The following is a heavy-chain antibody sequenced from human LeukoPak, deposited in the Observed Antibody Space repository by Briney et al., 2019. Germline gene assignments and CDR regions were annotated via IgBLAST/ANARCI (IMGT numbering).Heavy chain of an antibody. CDR2: VHYSGTT. CDR1: SGSINGYY. CDR3: ARLGTQNPPVAAPFFDY. Sequence: PSETLSLTCSVSSGSINGYYWSWIRQPPGKGLEWIAYVHYSGTTTYSSSLKSRVTISVDTSRNQFYLKLKSVTTADTAVYFCARLGTQNPPVAAPFFDYWGQGALVTVSS. J-gene: IGHJ4*02. V-gene: IGHV4-59*01. D-gene: IGHD6-19*01.